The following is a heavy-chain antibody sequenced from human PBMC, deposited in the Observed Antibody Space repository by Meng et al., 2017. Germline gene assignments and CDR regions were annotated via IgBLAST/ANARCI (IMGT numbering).Heavy chain of an antibody. J-gene: IGHJ6*02. D-gene: IGHD3-22*01. CDR1: GYTFTSYA. Sequence: ASVKVSCKASGYTFTSYAMNWVRQAPGQGLEWMGWINTNTGNPTYAQGFTGRFVFSLDTSVSTAYLQISSLKAEDTAVYYCARDFYYYDSSGYYTAFYYYYGMDVWGQGTTVTVSS. CDR3: ARDFYYYDSSGYYTAFYYYYGMDV. CDR2: INTNTGNP. V-gene: IGHV7-4-1*02.